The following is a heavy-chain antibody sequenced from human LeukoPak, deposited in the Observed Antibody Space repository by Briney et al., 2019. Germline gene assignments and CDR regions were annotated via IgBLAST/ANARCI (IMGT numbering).Heavy chain of an antibody. V-gene: IGHV1-2*02. D-gene: IGHD4-17*01. CDR3: ARSRMTTIGWFDP. Sequence: ASVKVSCKTSGYTFIDYYFHLVRQAPGQGLEWMGWLNPNSGVTNYAQTFQGRVTMTRDTSMRTAYMELSRLRSDDTAVYYCARSRMTTIGWFDPWGQGTLVTVAS. J-gene: IGHJ5*02. CDR1: GYTFIDYY. CDR2: LNPNSGVT.